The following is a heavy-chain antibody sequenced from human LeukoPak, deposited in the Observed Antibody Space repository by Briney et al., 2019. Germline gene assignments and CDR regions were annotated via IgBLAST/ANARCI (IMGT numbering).Heavy chain of an antibody. D-gene: IGHD5-18*01. CDR2: INPSGGST. Sequence: ASVKVSCKASGYTFTSYYMHWVRQAPGQGLEWMGIINPSGGSTSYAQKFQGRVTMTRDTSTSTVYMELSGLRSEDTAVYYCARDHGYSYGYGSFDYWGQGTLVTVSS. J-gene: IGHJ4*02. CDR1: GYTFTSYY. CDR3: ARDHGYSYGYGSFDY. V-gene: IGHV1-46*01.